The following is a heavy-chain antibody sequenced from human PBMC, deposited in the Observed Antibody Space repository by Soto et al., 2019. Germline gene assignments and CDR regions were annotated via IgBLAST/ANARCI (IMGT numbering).Heavy chain of an antibody. CDR3: ARDYYTLLPREYYYGMDV. CDR2: IWYDGSNK. V-gene: IGHV3-33*01. D-gene: IGHD3-22*01. J-gene: IGHJ6*02. Sequence: GGSLRLSCAASGFTFSSYGMHWVRQAPGKGQEWVAVIWYDGSNKYYADPVKGRFTISRDNSKNTLYLQMNSLRAEDTAVYYCARDYYTLLPREYYYGMDVWGQGTTVTVSS. CDR1: GFTFSSYG.